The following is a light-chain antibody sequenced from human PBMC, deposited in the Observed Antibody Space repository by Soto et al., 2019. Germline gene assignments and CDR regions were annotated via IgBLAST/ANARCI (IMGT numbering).Light chain of an antibody. V-gene: IGKV3-20*01. Sequence: EIVLTQSPATLSLSPGERATLSCRASQTVRNNYLTWYQQKPGQAPRLLIYDASSRATGIPDRFSGGGSGTDFTLTISRLEPEDFAVYYCQQFSSYPLTFGGGTKVDNK. CDR1: QTVRNNY. CDR2: DAS. CDR3: QQFSSYPLT. J-gene: IGKJ4*01.